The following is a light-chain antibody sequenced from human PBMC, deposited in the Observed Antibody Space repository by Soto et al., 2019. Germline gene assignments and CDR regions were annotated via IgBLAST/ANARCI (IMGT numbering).Light chain of an antibody. CDR1: QGISNY. V-gene: IGKV1-27*01. J-gene: IGKJ5*01. Sequence: DIQMTQSPSSLSAYVGDRVTITCRASQGISNYLAWYQQKPGKVPKLLIYAASTLQSGVPSRFSGSGSGTDFTLTISSLQPEDVATYYCQKYNSAPLVTFGQGTRLEIK. CDR2: AAS. CDR3: QKYNSAPLVT.